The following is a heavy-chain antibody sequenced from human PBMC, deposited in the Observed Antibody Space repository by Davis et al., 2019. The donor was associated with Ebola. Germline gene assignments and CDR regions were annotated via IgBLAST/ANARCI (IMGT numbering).Heavy chain of an antibody. CDR3: ARDPTTIFGVVTLDY. CDR2: NNPNSGGT. J-gene: IGHJ4*02. CDR1: GYTFTGYY. Sequence: ASVKVSCKASGYTFTGYYMHWVRQAPGQGLEWMGRNNPNSGGTNYAQKFQGRVTMTRDTPISTAYMELSRLRSDDTAVYYCARDPTTIFGVVTLDYWGQGTLVTVSS. V-gene: IGHV1-2*06. D-gene: IGHD3-3*01.